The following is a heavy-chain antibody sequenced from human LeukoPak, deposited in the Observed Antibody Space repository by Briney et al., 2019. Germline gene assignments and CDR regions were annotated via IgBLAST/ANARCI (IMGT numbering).Heavy chain of an antibody. CDR1: GFTFSNYW. J-gene: IGHJ4*02. CDR3: ARSAGMVDY. CDR2: INTDGSRT. Sequence: PGGSLRLSCAASGFTFSNYWMHWVRQAPGKGLVWVSRINTDGSRTTYADSVRGRFTISRDNAKNTLYLQMNTLRAEDTAVYYCARSAGMVDYWGQGTLVTVHS. V-gene: IGHV3-74*01.